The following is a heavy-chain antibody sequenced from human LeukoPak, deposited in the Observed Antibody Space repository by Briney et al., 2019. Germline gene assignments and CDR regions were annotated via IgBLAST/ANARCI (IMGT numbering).Heavy chain of an antibody. D-gene: IGHD3-22*01. CDR1: GFTFNIDT. Sequence: PGGSLRLSCAASGFTFNIDTMHWVRQAPGEGDGWVAVMSYDGINKYYPAPDSMRGRFAISRDDSRSTLYLQINSLRPEDTAVYYCARDVGGGHSGYDYWGQGTLVTVSS. J-gene: IGHJ4*02. CDR2: MSYDGINK. V-gene: IGHV3-30*09. CDR3: ARDVGGGHSGYDY.